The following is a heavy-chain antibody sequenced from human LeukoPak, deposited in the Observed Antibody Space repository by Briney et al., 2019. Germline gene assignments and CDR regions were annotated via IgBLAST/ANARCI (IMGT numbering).Heavy chain of an antibody. Sequence: GESLKISCKGSGYSFTSYWIGWVRQMPGKGLEWMGIIYPGDSDTRYSPSFQGQVTISADKSISTAYLQWSSLKASDTAMYYCARVEGSSSGLDYYYYYMDVWGKGTTVTVSS. CDR2: IYPGDSDT. V-gene: IGHV5-51*01. J-gene: IGHJ6*03. D-gene: IGHD6-6*01. CDR1: GYSFTSYW. CDR3: ARVEGSSSGLDYYYYYMDV.